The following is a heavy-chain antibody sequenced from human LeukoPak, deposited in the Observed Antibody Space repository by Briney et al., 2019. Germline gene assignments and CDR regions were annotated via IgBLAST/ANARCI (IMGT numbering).Heavy chain of an antibody. D-gene: IGHD3-10*01. CDR3: ARHRGSGSSSIPFDY. CDR2: VYYSGSI. J-gene: IGHJ4*02. CDR1: GASIITGSPF. Sequence: PSETLSLTCAVSGASIITGSPFWGWVRQSPGKGPDWIETVYYSGSIYYHPSLKSRVNLSVDTSKNQFSLRLTSVTASDTAVYFCARHRGSGSSSIPFDYWGQGTLVTVSS. V-gene: IGHV4-39*01.